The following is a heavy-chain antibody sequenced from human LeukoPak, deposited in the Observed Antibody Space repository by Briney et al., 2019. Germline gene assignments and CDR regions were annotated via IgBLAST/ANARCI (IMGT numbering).Heavy chain of an antibody. Sequence: ASVKVSCKASGGTFSSYAISWVRQAPGQGLEWMGRIIPILGIANYAQKFQGRVTITADKSTSTAYMELSSLRSEDTAVYYCAREAPNYYDSSGYGAYWGQGTLVTVSS. CDR3: AREAPNYYDSSGYGAY. D-gene: IGHD3-22*01. CDR2: IIPILGIA. CDR1: GGTFSSYA. V-gene: IGHV1-69*04. J-gene: IGHJ4*02.